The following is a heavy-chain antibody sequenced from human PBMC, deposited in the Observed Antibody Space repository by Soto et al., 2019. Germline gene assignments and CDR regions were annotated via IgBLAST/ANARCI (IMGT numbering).Heavy chain of an antibody. J-gene: IGHJ5*02. CDR3: ARGLGRWGDWFDP. V-gene: IGHV6-1*01. D-gene: IGHD3-16*01. CDR1: GDTVSSSGAA. Sequence: SQTLSLTCVISGDTVSSSGAAWNWIRQSPSRGLEWLGRTYYRSRWYSDYAESVRSRITIDADTSENHFSLHFNSVTAADTAVYYCARGLGRWGDWFDPWGQGTLVTVSS. CDR2: TYYRSRWYS.